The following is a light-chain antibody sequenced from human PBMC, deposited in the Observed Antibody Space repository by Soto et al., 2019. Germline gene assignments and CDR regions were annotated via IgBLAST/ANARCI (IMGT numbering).Light chain of an antibody. Sequence: QSVLTQPAFVSGSPGQSITIPCSGTNIDLGGYNYVSWYQQHPGKAPKLMIYDVNNRPSGVSHRFSGSKSGNTASLTISGLQAVDEADYFCSSSISNTTLIFGGGTKVTVL. CDR2: DVN. CDR3: SSSISNTTLI. V-gene: IGLV2-14*01. CDR1: NIDLGGYNY. J-gene: IGLJ2*01.